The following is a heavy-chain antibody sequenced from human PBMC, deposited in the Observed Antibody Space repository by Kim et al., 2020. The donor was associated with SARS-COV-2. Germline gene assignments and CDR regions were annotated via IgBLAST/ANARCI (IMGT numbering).Heavy chain of an antibody. D-gene: IGHD6-19*01. J-gene: IGHJ4*02. CDR2: ISYDGSNK. CDR1: GFTFSSYA. CDR3: ARDGQWLVGDYFDY. Sequence: GGSLRLSCAASGFTFSSYAMHWVRQAPGKGLEWVAVISYDGSNKYYADSVKGRFTISRDNSKNTLYLQMNSLRAEDTAVYYCARDGQWLVGDYFDYWGQGTLVTVSS. V-gene: IGHV3-30*04.